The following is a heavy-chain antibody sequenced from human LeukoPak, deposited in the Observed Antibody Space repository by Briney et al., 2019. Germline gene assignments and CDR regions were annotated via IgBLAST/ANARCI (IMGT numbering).Heavy chain of an antibody. D-gene: IGHD3-9*01. Sequence: ASVKVSCKASGYTFTGNYMHWVRQAPGQGLEWMGWINPNSGGTNYAQKFQGRVTMTRDTSISTAYMELSRLRSDDTAVYYCARDRYYDILTGYYATYDYWGQGTLVTVSS. CDR3: ARDRYYDILTGYYATYDY. CDR1: GYTFTGNY. J-gene: IGHJ4*02. CDR2: INPNSGGT. V-gene: IGHV1-2*02.